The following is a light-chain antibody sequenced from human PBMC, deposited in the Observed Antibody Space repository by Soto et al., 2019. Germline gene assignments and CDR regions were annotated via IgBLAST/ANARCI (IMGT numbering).Light chain of an antibody. CDR1: ISDIGGYNY. Sequence: QSALTQPASISGSPGQSITISCTGTISDIGGYNYVSWYQHHPGKAPKLLISEVSNRPSGVSNRFSGSKSGNTASLTISGLQAEDEADYYCSSYTTRITLIFGGGTKVTVL. V-gene: IGLV2-14*01. J-gene: IGLJ2*01. CDR2: EVS. CDR3: SSYTTRITLI.